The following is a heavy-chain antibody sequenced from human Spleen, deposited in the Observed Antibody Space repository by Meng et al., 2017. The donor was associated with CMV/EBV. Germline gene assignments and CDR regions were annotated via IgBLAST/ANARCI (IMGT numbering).Heavy chain of an antibody. V-gene: IGHV3-23*01. J-gene: IGHJ6*02. CDR3: AKDHCSSTSCYTSYYYYGMDV. D-gene: IGHD2-2*01. Sequence: GGSLRLSCAASGFTFSSYAMSWVRQAPGKGLEWVSAISGSGGSTYYADSVKGRFTISRDNSKNTLYLQMNSLRAEDTAVYYCAKDHCSSTSCYTSYYYYGMDVWGQGTTVTVSS. CDR1: GFTFSSYA. CDR2: ISGSGGST.